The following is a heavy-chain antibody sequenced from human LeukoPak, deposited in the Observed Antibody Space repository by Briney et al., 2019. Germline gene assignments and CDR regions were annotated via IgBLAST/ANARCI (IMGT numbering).Heavy chain of an antibody. J-gene: IGHJ5*02. V-gene: IGHV1-69*13. CDR1: GYTSTNFD. CDR3: ARVMKDGGSWFDP. Sequence: SVKASCKASGYTSTNFDINWVRQATGQGLEWMGGIIPIFGTANYAQKFQGRVTITADESTSTAYMELSSLRSEDTAVYYCARVMKDGGSWFDPWGQGTLVTVSS. CDR2: IIPIFGTA. D-gene: IGHD3-10*01.